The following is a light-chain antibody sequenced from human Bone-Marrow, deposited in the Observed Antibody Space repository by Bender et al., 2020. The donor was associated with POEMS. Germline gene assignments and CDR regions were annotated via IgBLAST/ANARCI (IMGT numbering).Light chain of an antibody. V-gene: IGLV3-25*03. Sequence: SYELTQPPSVSVSPGKPAIITCSGDELGDKLAFWFQQKAGQSPLLVIYKDSKRPSGTPERISGSRSGTTVTLTISGVQAEDEADYYCLSADTNGNWVFGGGTKLAVL. CDR1: ELGDKL. CDR2: KDS. CDR3: LSADTNGNWV. J-gene: IGLJ3*02.